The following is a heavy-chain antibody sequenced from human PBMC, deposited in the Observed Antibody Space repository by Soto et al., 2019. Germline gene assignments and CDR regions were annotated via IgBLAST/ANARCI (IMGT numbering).Heavy chain of an antibody. CDR1: GFTFSHYA. Sequence: GGSLRLSCAASGFTFSHYAMPWLRQAPGKRLEGVSSISGRGGRTYCIDCVRGRFTITIDNSKNTVYLQMNSLRAQDTAVYYCAKILSTVTTYYYGMDVWGQGTTVTVSS. CDR3: AKILSTVTTYYYGMDV. J-gene: IGHJ6*02. CDR2: ISGRGGRT. D-gene: IGHD4-17*01. V-gene: IGHV3-23*01.